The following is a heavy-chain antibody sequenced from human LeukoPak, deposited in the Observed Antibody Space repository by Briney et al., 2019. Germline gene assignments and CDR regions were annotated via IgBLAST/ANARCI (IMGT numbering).Heavy chain of an antibody. CDR1: GGTFSIYA. D-gene: IGHD6-19*01. J-gene: IGHJ4*02. CDR3: AREVLGRRIAVAAMDY. CDR2: IIPIFGTA. V-gene: IGHV1-69*13. Sequence: SVKVSCKASGGTFSIYAISWVRQAPGQGLEWMGGIIPIFGTANYAQKFQGRVTITADESTSTAYMELSSLRSEDTAVYYCAREVLGRRIAVAAMDYWGQGTLVTVSS.